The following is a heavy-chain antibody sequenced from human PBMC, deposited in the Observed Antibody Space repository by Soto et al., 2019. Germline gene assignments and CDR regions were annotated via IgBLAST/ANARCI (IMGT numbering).Heavy chain of an antibody. D-gene: IGHD6-25*01. CDR3: ARQESSGWAYFFDH. V-gene: IGHV4-30-2*01. CDR2: IFHSGST. Sequence: PSETLSLTCTVSGDPITSGGYHRTWIRQRPGKGLEWIGNIFHSGSTSLNPSLQSRVTMSLDMSRNHFSLEMKSVIAADTAVYYCARQESSGWAYFFDHWGQGIQVTVSS. J-gene: IGHJ4*02. CDR1: GDPITSGGYH.